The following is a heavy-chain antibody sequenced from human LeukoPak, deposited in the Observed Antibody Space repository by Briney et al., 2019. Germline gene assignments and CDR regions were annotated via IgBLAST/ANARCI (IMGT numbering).Heavy chain of an antibody. CDR2: IGSSNTI. D-gene: IGHD6-19*01. Sequence: GGSLRLSCAASGFTFSDYYMSWIRQAPGKGLEWLSYIGSSNTIYSADSVKGRFTISRDNAKNTLYLQMNSLRAEDTAVYYCARVTAVAGTSVGVDAWGQGILVTVS. CDR3: ARVTAVAGTSVGVDA. J-gene: IGHJ4*02. CDR1: GFTFSDYY. V-gene: IGHV3-69-1*01.